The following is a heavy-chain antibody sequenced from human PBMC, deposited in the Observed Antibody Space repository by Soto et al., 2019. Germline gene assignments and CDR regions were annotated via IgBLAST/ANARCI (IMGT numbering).Heavy chain of an antibody. D-gene: IGHD5-12*01. CDR2: INHSGST. J-gene: IGHJ4*02. CDR1: GGSFSGYY. Sequence: SETLSLTCAVYGGSFSGYYWSWIRQPPGKGLEWIGEINHSGSTNYNPSLKSRVTISVDTSKNQFSLKMSSVTAADTTVYYCARGTVRDGYNPYYFDYWGQGTLVTVSS. V-gene: IGHV4-34*01. CDR3: ARGTVRDGYNPYYFDY.